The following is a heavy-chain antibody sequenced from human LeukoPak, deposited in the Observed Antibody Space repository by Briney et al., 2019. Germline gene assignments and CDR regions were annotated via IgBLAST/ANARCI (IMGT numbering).Heavy chain of an antibody. CDR1: GFTFDDYA. V-gene: IGHV3-9*03. J-gene: IGHJ4*02. Sequence: GGSLRLSCAASGFTFDDYAMHWVRQAPGKGLEWVSGISWNSGSMGYADSVKGRFTISRDNAKNSLYLQMNSLGAEDMALYYCAKGSTGTTVDYWGQGTLVTVSS. CDR3: AKGSTGTTVDY. D-gene: IGHD1-7*01. CDR2: ISWNSGSM.